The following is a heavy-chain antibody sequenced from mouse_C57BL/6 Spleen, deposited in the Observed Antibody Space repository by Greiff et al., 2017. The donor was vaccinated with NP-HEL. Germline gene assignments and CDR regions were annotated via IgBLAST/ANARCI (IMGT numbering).Heavy chain of an antibody. CDR1: GFTFSSYA. CDR2: ISRGGDYF. CDR3: TREEDYGNYAYAMDY. J-gene: IGHJ4*01. Sequence: EVKLVESGAGLVKPGGSLKLSCAASGFTFSSYAMSWVRQTPEKRLEWVAYISRGGDYFYYADTVKGRFTISRDNARHTLYLQMSSLKSEDTAMYYCTREEDYGNYAYAMDYWGQGTSVTVSS. V-gene: IGHV5-9-1*02. D-gene: IGHD2-1*01.